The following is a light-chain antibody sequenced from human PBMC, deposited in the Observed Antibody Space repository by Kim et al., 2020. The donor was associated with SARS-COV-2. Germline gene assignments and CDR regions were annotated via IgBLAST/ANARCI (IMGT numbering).Light chain of an antibody. J-gene: IGLJ2*01. V-gene: IGLV2-14*01. CDR3: SSYTSSSTF. CDR2: DVS. CDR1: SSDVGGYNY. Sequence: QSALTQPASVSGSPGQSITISRTGTSSDVGGYNYVSWYQQHPGKAPKLMIYDVSKRPSGVSNRFSGSKSGNTASLTISGLQAEDEADYYCSSYTSSSTFFGGGTQLTVL.